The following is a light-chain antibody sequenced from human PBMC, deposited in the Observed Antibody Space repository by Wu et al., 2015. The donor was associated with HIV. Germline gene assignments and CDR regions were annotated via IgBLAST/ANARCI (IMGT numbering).Light chain of an antibody. J-gene: IGKJ3*01. CDR2: GAS. CDR1: QSVSNT. V-gene: IGKV3-15*01. CDR3: QQYNNWPRT. Sequence: EIVMTQSPVTLSVSPGERATLSCRASQSVSNTLAWYQQKPGQAPRLHIYGASTRATGIPARFSGSGSGTEFTLTISSMQSEDFAIYYCQQYNNWPRTFGPGTKVDIK.